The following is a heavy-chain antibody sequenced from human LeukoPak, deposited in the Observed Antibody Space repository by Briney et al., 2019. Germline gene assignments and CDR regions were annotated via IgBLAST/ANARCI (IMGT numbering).Heavy chain of an antibody. CDR2: ISYDGSNK. CDR1: GFTFSSYG. J-gene: IGHJ4*02. D-gene: IGHD6-19*01. V-gene: IGHV3-30*18. CDR3: ANPGGYSSGWTPFDH. Sequence: GGSLRLSCAASGFTFSSYGMHWVRQAPGKGLEWVAVISYDGSNKYYADSVKGRFTISRDNSKNTLYLQMNSLRAEDTAVYYCANPGGYSSGWTPFDHWGQGTLVTVSS.